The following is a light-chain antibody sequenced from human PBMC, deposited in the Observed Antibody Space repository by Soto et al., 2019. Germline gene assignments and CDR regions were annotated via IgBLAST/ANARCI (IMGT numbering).Light chain of an antibody. V-gene: IGLV2-8*01. CDR2: EVN. Sequence: QSALTQPPSASGSPGQSVTISCTGTSSDVGGYKYVSWYQQHPGKAPKLMIFEVNKRPSRVPDRFSGSKSGNTASQTVSVLQAEDEADYYCSSYAGINNLGVFGTGTKLTVL. J-gene: IGLJ1*01. CDR1: SSDVGGYKY. CDR3: SSYAGINNLGV.